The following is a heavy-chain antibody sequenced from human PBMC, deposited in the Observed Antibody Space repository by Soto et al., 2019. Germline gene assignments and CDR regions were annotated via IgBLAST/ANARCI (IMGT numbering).Heavy chain of an antibody. Sequence: ITLKESGPTLVKPTQTLTLTCTFSGFSLSTSKVGVGWIRQPPGKALEWLALIYWDDDKRYSPSLRSRLTITKDTSKNQVVLTVTNMDPVDTATYYCAHSMRPRIFSVWGQGTTVTVSS. CDR2: IYWDDDK. CDR1: GFSLSTSKVG. V-gene: IGHV2-5*02. CDR3: AHSMRPRIFSV. D-gene: IGHD3-3*01. J-gene: IGHJ6*02.